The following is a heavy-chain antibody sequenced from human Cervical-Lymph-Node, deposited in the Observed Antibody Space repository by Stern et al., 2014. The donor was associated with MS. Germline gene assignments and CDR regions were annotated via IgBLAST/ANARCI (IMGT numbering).Heavy chain of an antibody. CDR3: ARGGIGSSRLYYHFYGMDV. D-gene: IGHD6-6*01. Sequence: VQLVQSGAEVKKPGSSVKVSCKASGGTFNSYVISWVRQAPGQGLEWMGGLVPLFSTTHYAQKLQGRVTIPADESRSTTYMELTSLRSDDTAVYYCARGGIGSSRLYYHFYGMDVWGQGTTVTVSS. J-gene: IGHJ6*02. V-gene: IGHV1-69*01. CDR2: LVPLFSTT. CDR1: GGTFNSYV.